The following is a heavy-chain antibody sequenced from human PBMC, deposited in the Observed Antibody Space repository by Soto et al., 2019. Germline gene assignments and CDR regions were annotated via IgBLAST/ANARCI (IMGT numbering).Heavy chain of an antibody. CDR3: AREFSTDYYYYGMDV. J-gene: IGHJ6*02. Sequence: QVQLQESGPGLVKPSQTLSLTCTVSGGSISSGGYCWSWIRQHPGKGLEWIGYIYYSGSTYYNPSLKSRVNISVDPSKNQFSLKLSSVTAADTAVYYCAREFSTDYYYYGMDVWGQGTTVTVSS. CDR2: IYYSGST. CDR1: GGSISSGGYC. V-gene: IGHV4-31*03.